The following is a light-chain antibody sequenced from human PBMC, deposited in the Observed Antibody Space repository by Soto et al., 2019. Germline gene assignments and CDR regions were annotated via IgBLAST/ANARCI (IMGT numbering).Light chain of an antibody. Sequence: QSALTQPPSASGSPGQSVTISCTGTSSDVGGYNYVSWYQHHPGKAPKLIIYEVYKRPSGVPDRFSGSKSGNTAALTVSGLQAEDEADYYCGSYVGTNSYVFGTGTQLTVL. V-gene: IGLV2-8*01. CDR1: SSDVGGYNY. J-gene: IGLJ1*01. CDR2: EVY. CDR3: GSYVGTNSYV.